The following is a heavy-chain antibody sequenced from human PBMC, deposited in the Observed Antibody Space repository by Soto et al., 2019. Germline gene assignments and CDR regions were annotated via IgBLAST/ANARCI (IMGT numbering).Heavy chain of an antibody. D-gene: IGHD5-18*01. J-gene: IGHJ4*02. CDR1: GFTLGDYY. CDR3: AKYSYGYFTRFDY. CDR2: ISSSSTTI. Sequence: GGSLRLSCAASGFTLGDYYMSWIRQAPGKGLEWVSYISSSSTTIYYADSVKGRFTISRDNSKNSLSLQMNSLRAEDTAVYYCAKYSYGYFTRFDYWGQGTLVTSPQ. V-gene: IGHV3-11*01.